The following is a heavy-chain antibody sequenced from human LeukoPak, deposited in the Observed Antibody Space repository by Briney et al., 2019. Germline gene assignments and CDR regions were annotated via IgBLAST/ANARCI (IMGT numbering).Heavy chain of an antibody. D-gene: IGHD6-19*01. CDR2: ISAYNGNT. CDR3: ARDHRGWDAFDI. Sequence: ASVKVSCKASGYTFTSYGISWVRQAPGQGLEWMGWISAYNGNTNYAQKLQGRVTMTTDTSTSPAYMELRSLRSDDTAGYFCARDHRGWDAFDIWGQGTMVTVSS. V-gene: IGHV1-18*01. CDR1: GYTFTSYG. J-gene: IGHJ3*02.